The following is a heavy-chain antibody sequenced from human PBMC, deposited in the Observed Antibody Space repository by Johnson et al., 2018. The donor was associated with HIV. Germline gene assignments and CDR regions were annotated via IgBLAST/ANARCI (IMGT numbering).Heavy chain of an antibody. CDR3: ARDPKRSGSYYKDAFDI. V-gene: IGHV3-30-3*01. Sequence: QVQLVESGGGVVQPGRSLRLSCAASGFTFSSYAMHWVRQAPGKGLEWVAVISYDGSNKYYADSVKGRFTISRDNSKNTLYLQMNSLRAEDTALYYCARDPKRSGSYYKDAFDIWGQGTMVTVSS. D-gene: IGHD3-10*01. J-gene: IGHJ3*02. CDR1: GFTFSSYA. CDR2: ISYDGSNK.